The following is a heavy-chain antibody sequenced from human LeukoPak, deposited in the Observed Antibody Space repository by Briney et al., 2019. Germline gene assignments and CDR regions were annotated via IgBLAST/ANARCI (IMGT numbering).Heavy chain of an antibody. D-gene: IGHD2-2*01. Sequence: GGSLRLSCAASGFTFSSYAMSWVRQAPGKGLEWVSAISGSGGSTYYADSVKGRFTISRDNSKNTLYLQMNSLRAKDTAVYYCAKVGCSSTSCYETGWFDPWGQGTLVTVSS. CDR2: ISGSGGST. J-gene: IGHJ5*02. CDR3: AKVGCSSTSCYETGWFDP. V-gene: IGHV3-23*01. CDR1: GFTFSSYA.